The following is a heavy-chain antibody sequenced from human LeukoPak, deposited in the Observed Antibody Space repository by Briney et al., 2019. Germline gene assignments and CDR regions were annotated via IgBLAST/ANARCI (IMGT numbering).Heavy chain of an antibody. V-gene: IGHV1-69*04. CDR1: GGTFSSYA. D-gene: IGHD3-10*01. CDR2: IIPILGIA. J-gene: IGHJ4*02. CDR3: ARDRSPRRYYGSGSPIDY. Sequence: SVKVSCKASGGTFSSYAISWVRQAPGQGLEWMGRIIPILGIANYAQKFQGRVTITADKSTSTAYMELSSLRSEDTAVYYCARDRSPRRYYGSGSPIDYWGQGTLVTVSS.